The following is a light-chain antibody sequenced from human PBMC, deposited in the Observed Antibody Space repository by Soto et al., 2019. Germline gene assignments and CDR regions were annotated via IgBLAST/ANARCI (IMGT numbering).Light chain of an antibody. CDR1: SSDVGGYDY. J-gene: IGLJ3*02. Sequence: QSALTQPASVSGSPGQSITISCSGTSSDVGGYDYVSWYQQHPGKAPKLLIYGVTSRPSGVSNRFSGSKSGNTASLTISGLHAEDEADYYCSSYTTSSTSRVFGGGTKLTVL. V-gene: IGLV2-14*01. CDR3: SSYTTSSTSRV. CDR2: GVT.